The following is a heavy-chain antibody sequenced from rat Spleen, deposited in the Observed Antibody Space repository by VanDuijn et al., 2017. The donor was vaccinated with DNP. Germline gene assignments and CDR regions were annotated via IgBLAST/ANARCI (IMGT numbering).Heavy chain of an antibody. Sequence: EVQLVESGGGLVQPGRSLKLSCAASGFTFSNYGMAWVRQAPTKGLEWVASISIGGGNTYYRDSVKGRFTISRDNAQNTQYLQLDSLRSEDTATYYCARHPQTTGIPDYWGQGVMVTVSS. CDR3: ARHPQTTGIPDY. CDR1: GFTFSNYG. CDR2: ISIGGGNT. J-gene: IGHJ2*01. D-gene: IGHD1-7*01. V-gene: IGHV5S13*01.